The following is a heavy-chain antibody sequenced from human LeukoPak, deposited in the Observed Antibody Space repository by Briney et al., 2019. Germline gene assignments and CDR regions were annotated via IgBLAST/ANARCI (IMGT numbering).Heavy chain of an antibody. J-gene: IGHJ5*02. CDR3: AKDLGPTGAAWFDP. CDR1: GFTFDEYA. Sequence: PGGPLRLSCAASGFTFDEYAMHWVRQPPGKGLEWVSLISGDGGSTYSADSVKGRFTISRDNSKNSLYLQMDSLRTEDTAFYYCAKDLGPTGAAWFDPWGQGTLVTVSS. D-gene: IGHD1-14*01. V-gene: IGHV3-43*02. CDR2: ISGDGGST.